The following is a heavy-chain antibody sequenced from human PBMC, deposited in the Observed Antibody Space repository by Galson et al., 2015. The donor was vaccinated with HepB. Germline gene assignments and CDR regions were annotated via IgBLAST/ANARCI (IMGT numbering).Heavy chain of an antibody. D-gene: IGHD3-3*01. J-gene: IGHJ3*02. Sequence: SLRLSCAAPGFTFNTYAMYWVRQAPGKGLEWVATISYDGTNRYYADSVKGRFTISRDNSRNTLFLQMNSLRPEDTAVYYCAKGLLRYDFWARHDAFDIWGQGTMVT. V-gene: IGHV3-30*18. CDR1: GFTFNTYA. CDR3: AKGLLRYDFWARHDAFDI. CDR2: ISYDGTNR.